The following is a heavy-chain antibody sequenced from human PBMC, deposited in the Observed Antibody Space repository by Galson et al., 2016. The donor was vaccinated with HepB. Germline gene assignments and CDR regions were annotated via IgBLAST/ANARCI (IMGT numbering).Heavy chain of an antibody. Sequence: QSGAEVKKPGESLRISCKGSGYSFTYYWITWVRQMPGKGLEWMGRIDPSDSYTNYSPSFQGHVTISVDKSISTAYLQWSSLRSSDAAMYYCARVPYYYDSSGYSYHDALDIWGQGTMVTVSS. CDR2: IDPSDSYT. J-gene: IGHJ3*02. CDR3: ARVPYYYDSSGYSYHDALDI. CDR1: GYSFTYYW. D-gene: IGHD3-22*01. V-gene: IGHV5-10-1*01.